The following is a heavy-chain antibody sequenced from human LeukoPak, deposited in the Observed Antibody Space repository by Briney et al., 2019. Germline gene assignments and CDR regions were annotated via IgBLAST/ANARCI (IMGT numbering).Heavy chain of an antibody. CDR3: ARGVGSSGSYRYGVDV. J-gene: IGHJ6*02. CDR1: GDSVSSNSAA. Sequence: SQTLSLTFAISGDSVSSNSAAWNWIRQSPSRGLEWLGRTYYRSKWYNDYAVSVKSRISINPDTSKNQFSLQLNSVTPEDTAVYYCARGVGSSGSYRYGVDVWGQGTTVTVS. D-gene: IGHD3-10*01. V-gene: IGHV6-1*01. CDR2: TYYRSKWYN.